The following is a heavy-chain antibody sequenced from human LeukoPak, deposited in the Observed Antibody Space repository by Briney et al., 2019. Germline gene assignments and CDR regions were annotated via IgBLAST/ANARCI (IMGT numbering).Heavy chain of an antibody. CDR2: ISSSSNYI. CDR1: GFTFSSYN. CDR3: ARESDGDYYFDY. D-gene: IGHD4-17*01. J-gene: IGHJ4*02. Sequence: GGSLRLSCAASGFTFSSYNMNWVRQAPEKGLEWVSSISSSSNYIYYADSVKGRFTISRDNAKNSLYLQMHSLRAEDSAPYYCARESDGDYYFDYWGQGTLVTVSS. V-gene: IGHV3-21*01.